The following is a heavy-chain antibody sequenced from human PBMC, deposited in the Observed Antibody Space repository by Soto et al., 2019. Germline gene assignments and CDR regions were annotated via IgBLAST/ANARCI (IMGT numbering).Heavy chain of an antibody. Sequence: QITLNESGPTVVRPTETLTLTCRFSGFSLTTSGVGVVCILQSPGQAPEWIPPFYWDDDKRYSASLRSRLTITKDTFKNQVVLPVSDLVPTDRATFYCSQRVRRTVFGLVTTTAIYFDFCGQATPVAGSS. CDR1: GFSLTTSGVG. D-gene: IGHD3-3*01. V-gene: IGHV2-5*02. J-gene: IGHJ4*02. CDR3: SQRVRRTVFGLVTTTAIYFDF. CDR2: FYWDDDK.